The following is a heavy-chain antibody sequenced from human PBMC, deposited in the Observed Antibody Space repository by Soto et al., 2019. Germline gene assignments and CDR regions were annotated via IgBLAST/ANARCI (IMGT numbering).Heavy chain of an antibody. CDR1: GGTFSSYA. V-gene: IGHV1-69*13. D-gene: IGHD3-22*01. J-gene: IGHJ4*02. CDR2: IIPIFGTA. Sequence: GASVKVSCKASGGTFSSYAISWVRQAPGQGLEWMGGIIPIFGTANYAQKFQGRVTITADESTSTAYMELSSLRSEDTAVYYCARAPWYYDSSGYFDYWGQGTLVTVSS. CDR3: ARAPWYYDSSGYFDY.